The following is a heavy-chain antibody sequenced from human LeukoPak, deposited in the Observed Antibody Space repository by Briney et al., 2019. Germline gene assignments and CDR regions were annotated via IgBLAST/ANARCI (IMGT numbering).Heavy chain of an antibody. V-gene: IGHV3-7*03. Sequence: GGSLRLSCAASGFTFSHYRMSWVRQAPGKGLEWVANIKQDGNEKYYADSVKGRFTISRDNSKNMLYLQMNSLRAEDTAVYYCAKWKYSNSGIDDYWGQGTLVTVSS. CDR3: AKWKYSNSGIDDY. CDR1: GFTFSHYR. D-gene: IGHD6-6*01. J-gene: IGHJ4*02. CDR2: IKQDGNEK.